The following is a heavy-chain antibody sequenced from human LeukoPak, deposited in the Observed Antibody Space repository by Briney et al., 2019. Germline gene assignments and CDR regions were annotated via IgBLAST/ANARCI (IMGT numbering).Heavy chain of an antibody. CDR2: ISGSGGNT. CDR3: AKDYRYAIAAPGRQYNWFDS. Sequence: PGGSLRLSCAASGFTFRSYAMSWVRQAPGKGLEWVSAISGSGGNTYYADSVQGRFTISRDKSKDTLYLQMNSLRAEDTAVYFCAKDYRYAIAAPGRQYNWFDSWGQGTLVTVSS. CDR1: GFTFRSYA. D-gene: IGHD6-13*01. V-gene: IGHV3-23*01. J-gene: IGHJ5*01.